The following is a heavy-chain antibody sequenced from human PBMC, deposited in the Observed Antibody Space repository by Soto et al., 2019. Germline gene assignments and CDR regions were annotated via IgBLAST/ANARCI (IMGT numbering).Heavy chain of an antibody. Sequence: EVQLVESGGALVQRGGSLRLSCVAPGFTFSVYSMNWVRQAPGKGLEWFSYITSDTKTIKYADSVKGRFTISRDNAKNSVYLQMNSLRDEDTAVYYCARSVEGHFDYWGQGTVVTVSS. CDR3: ARSVEGHFDY. J-gene: IGHJ4*02. D-gene: IGHD6-19*01. CDR1: GFTFSVYS. CDR2: ITSDTKTI. V-gene: IGHV3-48*02.